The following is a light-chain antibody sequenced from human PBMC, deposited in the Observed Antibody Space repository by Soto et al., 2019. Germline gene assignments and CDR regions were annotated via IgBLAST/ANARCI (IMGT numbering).Light chain of an antibody. V-gene: IGKV3-20*01. CDR1: QSVSSVY. Sequence: EIVLTQSPGTLSLSPGERATLSCRASQSVSSVYLAWYQQKPCQAPRLLIFGSATRATGIPDRFSGSGSGTDFTLTISRLEPEDFAVYYCQQYGSSPTFGGWTKVEIK. CDR3: QQYGSSPT. CDR2: GSA. J-gene: IGKJ4*01.